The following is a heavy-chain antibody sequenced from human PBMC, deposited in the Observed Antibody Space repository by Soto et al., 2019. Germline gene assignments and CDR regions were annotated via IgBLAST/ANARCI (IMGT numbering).Heavy chain of an antibody. V-gene: IGHV3-30*18. CDR2: VSYDGSHE. J-gene: IGHJ4*02. CDR3: AKDVNDPHNYGDYNFHY. CDR1: GFTFSSYA. D-gene: IGHD4-17*01. Sequence: QVQLVESGGGVVQPGTSLRLSCAASGFTFSSYAMHWVRQAPGKGLEWVAVVSYDGSHEFYADFVEGRFTIARDNSKDTLNLQMNSLRAEVTAVYYCAKDVNDPHNYGDYNFHYWGQGTLVTVSS.